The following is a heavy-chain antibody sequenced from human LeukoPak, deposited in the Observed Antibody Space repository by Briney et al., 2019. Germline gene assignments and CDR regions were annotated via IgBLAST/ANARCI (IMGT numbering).Heavy chain of an antibody. CDR2: INSSGSTI. Sequence: GGSLRLSCAASGFTFSDYYMSWIRKAPGKGLGLVSYINSSGSTIYYADSVKGRFTIARDNAKNSLYLQMNSLRAEDTAVYYCGREEVIVRGVKGDAFDIWGQGTMVTVSS. J-gene: IGHJ3*02. CDR3: GREEVIVRGVKGDAFDI. V-gene: IGHV3-11*04. CDR1: GFTFSDYY. D-gene: IGHD3-10*01.